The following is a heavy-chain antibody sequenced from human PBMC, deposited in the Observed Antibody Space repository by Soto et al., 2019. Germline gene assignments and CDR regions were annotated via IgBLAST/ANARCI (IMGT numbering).Heavy chain of an antibody. V-gene: IGHV3-30*03. D-gene: IGHD3-10*02. J-gene: IGHJ4*02. CDR2: ISYDGSDI. CDR3: AIVRVADSSLDH. Sequence: GGSLRLSCVGSGFIFSNYGMHWVRQAPGKSLEWVAFISYDGSDILYADSVKGRFTISRDNSKSTLFLHMNRPTAEDTAIYFCAIVRVADSSLDHWGQGTLVTVSS. CDR1: GFIFSNYG.